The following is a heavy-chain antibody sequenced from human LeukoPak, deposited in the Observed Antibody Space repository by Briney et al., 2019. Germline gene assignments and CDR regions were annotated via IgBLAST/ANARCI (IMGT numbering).Heavy chain of an antibody. CDR3: ARKAEYFDL. CDR1: GFTFSSYN. CDR2: ISSSSSTI. Sequence: PGGSLRLSCAASGFTFSSYNMNWVRQAPGKGLEWVSYISSSSSTIYYADSVKGRFIISRDNAKNSLHLQMNSLRAEDTAVYYCARKAEYFDLWGRGTLVTVSS. J-gene: IGHJ2*01. V-gene: IGHV3-48*04.